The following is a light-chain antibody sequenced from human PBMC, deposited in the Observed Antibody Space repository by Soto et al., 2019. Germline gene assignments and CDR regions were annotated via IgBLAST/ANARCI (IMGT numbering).Light chain of an antibody. CDR3: AAWDDSLNGVV. V-gene: IGLV1-44*01. CDR1: TSNIARNT. Sequence: QSVLTQPPSASGTPGQRVSISCSGSTSNIARNTVHWYQQFPGTAPNLVIYANNLRPSGVPDRFSGSTSGTSDSPAISGLQSEAEAEYYCAAWDDSLNGVVFGGGTKLTVL. J-gene: IGLJ2*01. CDR2: ANN.